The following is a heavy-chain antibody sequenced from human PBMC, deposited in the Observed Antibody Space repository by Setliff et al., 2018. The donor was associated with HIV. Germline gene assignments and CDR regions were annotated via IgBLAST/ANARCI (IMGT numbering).Heavy chain of an antibody. D-gene: IGHD3-22*01. J-gene: IGHJ5*02. CDR2: IYYSGST. V-gene: IGHV4-61*01. CDR1: GYSISSGYY. Sequence: SETLSLTCAVSGYSISSGYYWGWIRQPPGKGLEWIGYIYYSGSTNYNPSLKSRVTISVDTSKNQFSLKLSSVTAADTAVYYCARDMTYYYDSSGSFGWFDPWGQGTLVTVSS. CDR3: ARDMTYYYDSSGSFGWFDP.